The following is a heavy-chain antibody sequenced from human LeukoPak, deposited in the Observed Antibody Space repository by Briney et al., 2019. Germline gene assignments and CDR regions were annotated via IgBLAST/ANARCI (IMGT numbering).Heavy chain of an antibody. CDR2: INHSGST. CDR1: GGSFSGYY. J-gene: IGHJ4*02. Sequence: SETLSLTCAVYGGSFSGYYWSWIRQPPGKGLEWIGEINHSGSTNYNPSLKSRVTISVDTSKNQFSLKLSSVTAADTAVYYCARGYSGSYYSYWGQGTLVTVSS. D-gene: IGHD1-26*01. CDR3: ARGYSGSYYSY. V-gene: IGHV4-34*01.